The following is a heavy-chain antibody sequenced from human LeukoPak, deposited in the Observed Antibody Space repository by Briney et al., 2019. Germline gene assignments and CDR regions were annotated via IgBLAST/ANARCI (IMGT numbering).Heavy chain of an antibody. J-gene: IGHJ4*02. D-gene: IGHD5-24*01. CDR3: ARQVEMATITHFDY. V-gene: IGHV1-18*01. CDR1: GYTLTSYG. CDR2: ISAYNGNT. Sequence: ASVKVSCKASGYTLTSYGISWVRQAPGQGLEWMGWISAYNGNTNYAQKLQGRVTMTTDTSTSTAYMELRSLRSDDTAVYYCARQVEMATITHFDYWGQGTLVTVSS.